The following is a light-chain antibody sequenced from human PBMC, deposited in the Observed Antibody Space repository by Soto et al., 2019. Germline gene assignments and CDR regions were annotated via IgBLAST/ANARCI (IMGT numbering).Light chain of an antibody. Sequence: EVVMTQSPATLSLSPGERATLSCRASQSVTKNLAWYQQRPGQAPRLLIYGASTRATGVPARFSGSGSGTECSLTISSLQSEDFAVYYCQQYNNWPPSYTFGQGTKLEIK. V-gene: IGKV3-15*01. CDR3: QQYNNWPPSYT. CDR2: GAS. J-gene: IGKJ2*01. CDR1: QSVTKN.